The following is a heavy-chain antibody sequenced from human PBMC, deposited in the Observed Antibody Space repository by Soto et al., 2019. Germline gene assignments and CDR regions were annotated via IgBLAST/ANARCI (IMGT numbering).Heavy chain of an antibody. CDR2: INPSHSTT. CDR3: VRGSSNWLWYFDL. J-gene: IGHJ2*01. CDR1: GYTFTSNY. D-gene: IGHD6-13*01. V-gene: IGHV1-46*03. Sequence: QVHLVQSGAEVKKPRASVKLSCKASGYTFTSNYLYWVRQAPGQGLEWMGMINPSHSTTTYARNFQGRVTMTRDTSTSTIYMEVTRLRSEDTAVYYCVRGSSNWLWYFDLWGRGTLVTVSS.